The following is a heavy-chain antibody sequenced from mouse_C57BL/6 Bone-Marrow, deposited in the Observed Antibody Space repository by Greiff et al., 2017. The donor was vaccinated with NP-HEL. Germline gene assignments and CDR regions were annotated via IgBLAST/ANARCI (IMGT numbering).Heavy chain of an antibody. D-gene: IGHD1-1*01. CDR2: IYPGNSDT. CDR1: GYTFTSYW. CDR3: TSYGSSPYWYFDV. Sequence: VQLKESGTVLARPGASVKMSCKTSGYTFTSYWMHWVKQRPGQGLEWIGAIYPGNSDTSYNQKFKGKATLTAVTSASTAYMELSSLTNEDSAVYYCTSYGSSPYWYFDVWGTGTTVTVSS. V-gene: IGHV1-5*01. J-gene: IGHJ1*03.